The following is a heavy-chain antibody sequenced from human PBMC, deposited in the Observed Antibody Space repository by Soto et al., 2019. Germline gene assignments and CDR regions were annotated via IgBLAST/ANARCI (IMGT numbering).Heavy chain of an antibody. D-gene: IGHD2-21*02. CDR1: GFTFSSYG. CDR3: AKASIVVVTSYWMDYFDY. CDR2: ISYDGSNK. Sequence: PGGSLRLSCAASGFTFSSYGMHWVRQAPGKGLEWVAVISYDGSNKYYADSVKGRFTISRDNSKNTLYLQMNSLRAEDTAVYYCAKASIVVVTSYWMDYFDYWGREPWSPSPQ. V-gene: IGHV3-30*18. J-gene: IGHJ4*02.